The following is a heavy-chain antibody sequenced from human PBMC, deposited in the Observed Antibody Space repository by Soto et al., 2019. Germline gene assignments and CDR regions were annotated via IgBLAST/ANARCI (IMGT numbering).Heavy chain of an antibody. Sequence: SETLSLTCAVYGGSFSGYYWSWIRQPPGKGLEWIGEINHSGSTNYNPSLKSRVTISVDTSKNQFSLKLSSVTAADTAVYYCARGVHIVVFTATSPFDSWGQGTXVPVSS. CDR1: GGSFSGYY. J-gene: IGHJ4*02. D-gene: IGHD2-21*02. CDR3: ARGVHIVVFTATSPFDS. CDR2: INHSGST. V-gene: IGHV4-34*01.